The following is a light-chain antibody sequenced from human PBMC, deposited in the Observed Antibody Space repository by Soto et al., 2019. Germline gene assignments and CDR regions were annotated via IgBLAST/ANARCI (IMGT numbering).Light chain of an antibody. J-gene: IGLJ3*02. CDR2: EVS. CDR1: SSDVGGYNY. Sequence: QSVLTQPASVSGSPGQSITISCTGTSSDVGGYNYVSWYQQHPGKAPKFLIYEVSNRPSGVSKRFSGSKSGNTASLTISGLQAEDEADYYCSSYTSTNTWVFGGGTKLTVL. CDR3: SSYTSTNTWV. V-gene: IGLV2-14*01.